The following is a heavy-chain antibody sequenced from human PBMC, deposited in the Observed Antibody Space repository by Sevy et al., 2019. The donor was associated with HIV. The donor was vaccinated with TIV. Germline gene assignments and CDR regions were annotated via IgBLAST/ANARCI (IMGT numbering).Heavy chain of an antibody. D-gene: IGHD3-16*01. J-gene: IGHJ5*02. CDR3: ARDLAGSKQGGWFDP. CDR1: GYTFTNYD. CDR2: MNPNSGNT. Sequence: ASVKVSCNASGYTFTNYDINCVRQATGQGLEWMGWMNPNSGNTGYAQKFQGRVTMIRNTSMSTAYMELSSLTSDDTAVYYCARDLAGSKQGGWFDPWGQGTLVTVSS. V-gene: IGHV1-8*01.